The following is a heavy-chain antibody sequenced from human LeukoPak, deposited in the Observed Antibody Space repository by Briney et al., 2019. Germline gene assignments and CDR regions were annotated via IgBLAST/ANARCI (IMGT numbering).Heavy chain of an antibody. CDR3: ARALSHCSSTGCYVPFDP. CDR2: INTDGSST. CDR1: GFTFSTYW. D-gene: IGHD2-2*01. Sequence: GGSLRLPCAASGFTFSTYWMHWVRHAPGKGLVWVSHINTDGSSTTYVDSVKGRFTISRDNAKNTLYLQMNSLRAEDTAVYYCARALSHCSSTGCYVPFDPWGQGTLVTVSS. J-gene: IGHJ5*02. V-gene: IGHV3-74*01.